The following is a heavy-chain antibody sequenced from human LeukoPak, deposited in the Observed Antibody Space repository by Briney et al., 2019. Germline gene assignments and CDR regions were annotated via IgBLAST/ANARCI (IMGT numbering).Heavy chain of an antibody. Sequence: GASVTVSCKASGYTFTGYYMHWVRQAPGQGLEWMGRINPNSGGTNYAQKFQGRVTMTRDTSISTAYMELSRLRSDDTAVYYCAREGTGYSSSWRSGASVDYWGQGTLVTVSS. CDR2: INPNSGGT. V-gene: IGHV1-2*06. D-gene: IGHD6-13*01. J-gene: IGHJ4*02. CDR3: AREGTGYSSSWRSGASVDY. CDR1: GYTFTGYY.